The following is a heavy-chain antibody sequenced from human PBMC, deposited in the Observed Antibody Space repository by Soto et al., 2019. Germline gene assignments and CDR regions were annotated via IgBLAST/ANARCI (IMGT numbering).Heavy chain of an antibody. CDR2: IYLDDDK. V-gene: IGHV2-5*02. CDR1: GFSLSTSGVG. J-gene: IGHJ6*02. Sequence: QITLKESGPTLVKPTQTLTLTCTFSGFSLSTSGVGVGWIRQPPGKALEWLALIYLDDDKRYSPSLKSRLTITKDTSKNQVVLTMTNMDPVDTATYYCAHIDSSSWYKNYGMDVWGQGTTVTVSS. CDR3: AHIDSSSWYKNYGMDV. D-gene: IGHD6-13*01.